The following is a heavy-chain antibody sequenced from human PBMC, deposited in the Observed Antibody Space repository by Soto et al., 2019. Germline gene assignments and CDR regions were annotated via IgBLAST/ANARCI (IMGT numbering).Heavy chain of an antibody. CDR3: ARAIPGLVKQQTLTSGMDV. CDR1: GYTLTSYD. J-gene: IGHJ6*02. CDR2: MNPNSGNT. V-gene: IGHV1-8*01. Sequence: QVQLVQSGAEVKKPGASVKVSCKASGYTLTSYDINWVRQATGQGLEWMGWMNPNSGNTGYAQKFQGRVTMTRNTSISTAYMELSSLRSEDTAVYYCARAIPGLVKQQTLTSGMDVWGQGTTVTVSS. D-gene: IGHD6-13*01.